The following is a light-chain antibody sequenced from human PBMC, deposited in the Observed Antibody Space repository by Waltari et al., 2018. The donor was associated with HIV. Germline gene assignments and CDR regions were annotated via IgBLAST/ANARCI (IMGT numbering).Light chain of an antibody. CDR1: SSNIGNNF. V-gene: IGLV1-47*01. CDR3: SSWDDSLSGVL. J-gene: IGLJ2*01. CDR2: TNK. Sequence: QSVLTQPPSASGTPGQRVTISCSGSSSNIGNNFLYWYQQVPGTAPKLLIHTNKQRPSGVPDRVSGAKSGTSASLAISGLRSEDEAYYYCSSWDDSLSGVLFGGGTKLTVL.